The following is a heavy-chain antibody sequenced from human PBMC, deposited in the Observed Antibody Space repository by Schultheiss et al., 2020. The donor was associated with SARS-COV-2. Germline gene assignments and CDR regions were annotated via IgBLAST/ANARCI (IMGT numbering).Heavy chain of an antibody. Sequence: ASVKVSCKASGYTFTGYYMHWVRQAPGQRLEWMGWINAGNGNTNYAQKLQGRVTMTTDTSTSTAYMELSSLRSEDTAVYYCARAGNSRNAFDIWGQGTMVTVSS. CDR3: ARAGNSRNAFDI. V-gene: IGHV1/OR15-3*02. J-gene: IGHJ3*02. CDR1: GYTFTGYY. D-gene: IGHD6-13*01. CDR2: INAGNGNT.